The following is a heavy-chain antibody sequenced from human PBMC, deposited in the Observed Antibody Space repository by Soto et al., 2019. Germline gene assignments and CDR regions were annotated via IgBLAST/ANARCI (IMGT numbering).Heavy chain of an antibody. CDR1: GGSFSGYY. D-gene: IGHD6-13*01. Sequence: ASETLSLTCAVYGGSFSGYYWSWIRQPPGKGLEWIGYIYYSGSTNYNPSLKSRVTISVDTSKNQFSLKLSSVTAADTAVYYCARDIAAAGSGGFDYWGQGTLVTVSS. V-gene: IGHV4-59*01. CDR2: IYYSGST. CDR3: ARDIAAAGSGGFDY. J-gene: IGHJ4*02.